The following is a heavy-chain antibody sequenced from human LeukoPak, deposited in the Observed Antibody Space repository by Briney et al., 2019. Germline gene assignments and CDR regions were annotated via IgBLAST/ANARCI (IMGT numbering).Heavy chain of an antibody. J-gene: IGHJ4*02. D-gene: IGHD3-9*01. CDR3: ARRGDILTDYAFDY. CDR1: GGSINSNSHH. CDR2: IYYSRTT. V-gene: IGHV4-39*01. Sequence: KPSETLSLTCSVSGGSINSNSHHSDWISQAPGKGLEWAGNIYYSRTTSYNPSLKSRLTISVDTSKNQFSLRLSSVAAADTAVYYCARRGDILTDYAFDYWGQGTLVTVSS.